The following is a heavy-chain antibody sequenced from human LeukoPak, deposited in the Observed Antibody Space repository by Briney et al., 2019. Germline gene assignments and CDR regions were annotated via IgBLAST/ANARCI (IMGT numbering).Heavy chain of an antibody. CDR3: ARDRLSGQLPSYFDY. V-gene: IGHV4-31*03. J-gene: IGHJ4*02. CDR2: IYYSGST. CDR1: GGSISSGGYY. D-gene: IGHD2-2*01. Sequence: SQTLSLTCTVSGGSISSGGYYWSWIRQHPGKGLEWIGYIYYSGSTYYNPSLKSRVTISVDTSKNQFSLKPSSVTAADTAVYYCARDRLSGQLPSYFDYWGQGTLVTVSS.